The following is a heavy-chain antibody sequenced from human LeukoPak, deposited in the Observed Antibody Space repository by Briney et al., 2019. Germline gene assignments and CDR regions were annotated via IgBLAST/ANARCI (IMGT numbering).Heavy chain of an antibody. J-gene: IGHJ4*02. Sequence: PSETLSLTCTVSGGSISSYYWGWIRQPPGKGLEWIGSIYHSGSTYYNPSLKSRVTISVDTSKNQFSLKLSSVTAADTAVYYCARSDSGYYYAASDYWGQGTLVTVSS. CDR3: ARSDSGYYYAASDY. D-gene: IGHD3-22*01. CDR1: GGSISSYY. CDR2: IYHSGST. V-gene: IGHV4-38-2*02.